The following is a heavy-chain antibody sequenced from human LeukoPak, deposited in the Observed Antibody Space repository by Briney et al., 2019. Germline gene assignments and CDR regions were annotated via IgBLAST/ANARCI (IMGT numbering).Heavy chain of an antibody. D-gene: IGHD5-12*01. CDR3: VKAEWGYSGYDYSDQ. V-gene: IGHV3-64D*09. J-gene: IGHJ4*02. CDR2: ISSNGVST. Sequence: GGSLRLSCSASGFTFSRNAMHWVRQAPGKGLEYVSTISSNGVSTFYAGSVKGRFTISRDNSKNTLYLQMSSLRAEDTAVYYCVKAEWGYSGYDYSDQWGQGTLVTVSS. CDR1: GFTFSRNA.